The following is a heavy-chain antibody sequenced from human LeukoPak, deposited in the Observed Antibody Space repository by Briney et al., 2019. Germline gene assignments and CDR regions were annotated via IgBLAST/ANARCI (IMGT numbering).Heavy chain of an antibody. D-gene: IGHD1-26*01. CDR2: IYYSGST. CDR3: ARGGSYFYYYYMDV. Sequence: SETLSLTCTVSGYSISSNYYWGWIRQPPGKGLEWIGYIYYSGSTNYNPSLKSRVTISVDTSKNQFSLKLSSVTAADTAVYYCARGGSYFYYYYMDVWGKGTTVTVSS. V-gene: IGHV4-59*01. J-gene: IGHJ6*03. CDR1: GYSISSNYY.